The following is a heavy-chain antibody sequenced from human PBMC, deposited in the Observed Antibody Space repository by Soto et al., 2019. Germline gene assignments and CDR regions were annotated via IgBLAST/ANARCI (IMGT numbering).Heavy chain of an antibody. V-gene: IGHV3-23*01. D-gene: IGHD3-9*01. CDR1: GFTFSSYA. Sequence: GGSLRLSCAASGFTFSSYAMSWVRQAPGKGLEWVSAISGSGGSTYYADSGKGRFTISRDNSKNTLYLQMNSLRAEDTAVYYCAKDLRLGMAHVYWYFDLWGRGTLVTVSS. CDR2: ISGSGGST. CDR3: AKDLRLGMAHVYWYFDL. J-gene: IGHJ2*01.